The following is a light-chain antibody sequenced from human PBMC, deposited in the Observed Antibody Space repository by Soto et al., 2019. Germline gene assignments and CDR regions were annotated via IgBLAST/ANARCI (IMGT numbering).Light chain of an antibody. CDR1: QSISSW. Sequence: DIQMTQSPSTLSASVGDRVTITCRASQSISSWLAWYQQKPRKAPKLLIYKASSLESGVPSRFSGSGSGTEFTLTISSLQPDDFATYYCQQYNNWYTFGQGTKLEIK. V-gene: IGKV1-5*03. CDR2: KAS. J-gene: IGKJ2*01. CDR3: QQYNNWYT.